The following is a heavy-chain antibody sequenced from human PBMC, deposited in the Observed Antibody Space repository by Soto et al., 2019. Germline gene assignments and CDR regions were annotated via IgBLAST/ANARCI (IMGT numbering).Heavy chain of an antibody. V-gene: IGHV3-23*01. J-gene: IGHJ4*02. CDR1: GLTFSNVD. CDR3: ATGSRWLQLGQLDS. D-gene: IGHD5-18*01. CDR2: LSGSGDRA. Sequence: PXVSLGLSVVTSGLTFSNVDMSWVRRALGRGLEWVSGLSGSGDRAYYADSVKGQFIISRDNSKNTFYLQMVRLSAGDTALNYCATGSRWLQLGQLDSWGQGTQVTVSS.